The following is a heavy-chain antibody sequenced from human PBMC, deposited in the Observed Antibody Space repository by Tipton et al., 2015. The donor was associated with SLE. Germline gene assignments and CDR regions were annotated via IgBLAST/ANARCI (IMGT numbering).Heavy chain of an antibody. J-gene: IGHJ4*02. V-gene: IGHV4-38-2*01. CDR1: GYSISSGYY. CDR3: ASDYDSSPLDY. D-gene: IGHD3-22*01. CDR2: IYHSGST. Sequence: TLSLTCAVSGYSISSGYYWGWIRQPPGKGLEWIGSIYHSGSTNYNPSLKSRVTISIDTSKNQFSLKLSSVTAADTAVYYCASDYDSSPLDYWGQGTLVTVSS.